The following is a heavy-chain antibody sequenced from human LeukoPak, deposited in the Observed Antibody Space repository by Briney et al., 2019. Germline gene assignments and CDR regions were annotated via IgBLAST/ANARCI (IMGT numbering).Heavy chain of an antibody. CDR2: ISAYNGYT. J-gene: IGHJ4*02. D-gene: IGHD3-22*01. Sequence: GASVKVSCKASGYTFTSYGISWVRQAPGQGLECMGWISAYNGYTRYAQKSQDRVTMTTDTSTSTAYLDLRSLRSDDTAVYYCARDLTHRRNYDNSGYQIVPAFWGQGTLVTVSS. CDR1: GYTFTSYG. V-gene: IGHV1-18*01. CDR3: ARDLTHRRNYDNSGYQIVPAF.